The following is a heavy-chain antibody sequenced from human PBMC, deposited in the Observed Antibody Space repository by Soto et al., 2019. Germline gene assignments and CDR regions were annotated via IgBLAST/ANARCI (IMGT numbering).Heavy chain of an antibody. CDR3: ARGPTDYYDNSANYFLDY. J-gene: IGHJ4*02. D-gene: IGHD3-22*01. CDR2: ISTYNGNT. CDR1: GYTFITYS. V-gene: IGHV1-18*01. Sequence: QVQLVQSGAEVKKPGASVKVSCKASGYTFITYSVSWVRQAPGQGLDWLGWISTYNGNTRYEERLQGRVTMTTDKTTNTAYMELRNLRSDDTAVYYCARGPTDYYDNSANYFLDYWGQGTLVTVSS.